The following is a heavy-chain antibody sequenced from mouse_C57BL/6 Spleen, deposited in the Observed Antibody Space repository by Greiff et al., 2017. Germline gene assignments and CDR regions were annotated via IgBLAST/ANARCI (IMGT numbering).Heavy chain of an antibody. CDR2: ISYDGSN. Sequence: EVKLMESGPGLVKPSQSLSLPCSVTGYSITSGYYWNWIRQFPGNKLEWMGYISYDGSNNYNPSLKNRISITRDTSKNQFFLKLNSVTTEDTATYYCAREPTVVATPYFDVWGTGTTVTVSS. CDR3: AREPTVVATPYFDV. D-gene: IGHD1-1*01. J-gene: IGHJ1*03. CDR1: GYSITSGYY. V-gene: IGHV3-6*01.